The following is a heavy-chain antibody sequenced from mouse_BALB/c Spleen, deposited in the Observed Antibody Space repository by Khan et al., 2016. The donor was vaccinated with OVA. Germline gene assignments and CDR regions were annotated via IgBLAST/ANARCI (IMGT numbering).Heavy chain of an antibody. CDR3: ARDYFGNGYFDY. V-gene: IGHV3-6*02. CDR2: ISYDGSN. CDR1: GYSITSGYN. D-gene: IGHD1-1*01. Sequence: EVQLQESGPGLVKPSQSLSLTCSVTGYSITSGYNWNWIRQFPGNKLEWMVYISYDGSNNYNPSLKNRISITRDTSRNQFFLKLNSVTTEDTATYDCARDYFGNGYFDYWGQGTTLTVSS. J-gene: IGHJ2*01.